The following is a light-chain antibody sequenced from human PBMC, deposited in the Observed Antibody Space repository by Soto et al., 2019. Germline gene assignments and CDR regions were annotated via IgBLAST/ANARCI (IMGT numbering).Light chain of an antibody. Sequence: DIVFTEYPVARSLSIEGSSILPSAASQSVSSSYLAWYQQKPGQAPRLLIYVASSRATGIPDRFSGCWSEKEMTLTIASLPPEDCGVYYCQRCHKWPPWTFGQGTKV. CDR1: QSVSSSY. J-gene: IGKJ1*01. V-gene: IGKV3D-20*02. CDR2: VAS. CDR3: QRCHKWPPWT.